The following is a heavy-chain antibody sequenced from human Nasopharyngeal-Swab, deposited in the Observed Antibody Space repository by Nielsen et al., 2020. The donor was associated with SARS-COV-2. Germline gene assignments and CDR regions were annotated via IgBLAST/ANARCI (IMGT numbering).Heavy chain of an antibody. J-gene: IGHJ4*02. Sequence: GESLKISCAASGFTFSSYWMHWVRQAPGKGLVWVSRINSDGSSTNYADSVKGRFTISRDNAKNSLYLQMNSLRAEDTAVYYCARVNYDSSGYYGGYYFDYWGQGTLVTVSS. V-gene: IGHV3-74*01. CDR2: INSDGSST. CDR3: ARVNYDSSGYYGGYYFDY. D-gene: IGHD3-22*01. CDR1: GFTFSSYW.